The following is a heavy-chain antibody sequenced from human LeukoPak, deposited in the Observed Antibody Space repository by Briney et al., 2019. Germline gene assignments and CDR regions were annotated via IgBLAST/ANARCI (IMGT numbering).Heavy chain of an antibody. Sequence: APVKVSCKASGGTFSSYAISWVRQAPGQGLEWMGGIIPIFGTANYAQKFQGRVTTTADESTSTAYMELSSVRSEDTAVYYCASAPKYSSSSPFDYWGQGTLVTVSS. CDR2: IIPIFGTA. CDR3: ASAPKYSSSSPFDY. D-gene: IGHD6-6*01. J-gene: IGHJ4*02. V-gene: IGHV1-69*13. CDR1: GGTFSSYA.